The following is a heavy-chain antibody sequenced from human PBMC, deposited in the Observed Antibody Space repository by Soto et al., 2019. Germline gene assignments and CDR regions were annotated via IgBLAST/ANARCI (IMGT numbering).Heavy chain of an antibody. CDR1: GGTFSSYA. V-gene: IGHV1-69*13. CDR2: IIPIFGTA. Sequence: SVKVSCKASGGTFSSYAISWVRQAPGQGLEWMGGIIPIFGTANYAQKFQGRVTITADESTSTAYMELSSLRSEDTAVYYCARTQGPIAARPYYYYGMDVWGQGTTVTVS. J-gene: IGHJ6*02. D-gene: IGHD6-6*01. CDR3: ARTQGPIAARPYYYYGMDV.